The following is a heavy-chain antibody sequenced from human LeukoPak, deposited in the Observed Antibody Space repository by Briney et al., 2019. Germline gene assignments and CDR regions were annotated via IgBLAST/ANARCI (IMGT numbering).Heavy chain of an antibody. J-gene: IGHJ4*02. CDR3: AKVFWGAAAPSSYFDY. Sequence: GGSLRLSCAASGFTFSSYGMHWVRQAPGKGLEWVAVISYDGSNKYYADSVKGRFTISRDNSKNTLYLQMNSLRAEDTAVYYCAKVFWGAAAPSSYFDYWGQGTLVTVSS. CDR2: ISYDGSNK. V-gene: IGHV3-30*18. CDR1: GFTFSSYG. D-gene: IGHD6-13*01.